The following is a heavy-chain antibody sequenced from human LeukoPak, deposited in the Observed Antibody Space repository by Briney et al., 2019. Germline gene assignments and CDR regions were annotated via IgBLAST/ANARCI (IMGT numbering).Heavy chain of an antibody. J-gene: IGHJ4*02. CDR3: ARYCTSTTCILRGFDY. V-gene: IGHV4-38-2*01. CDR1: GYSFTSGHY. D-gene: IGHD2-2*01. Sequence: PSETLSFTCSVSGYSFTSGHYWGWIRQPPGKGLEWIANIYHTGSAHYNPSLKSRVTISVDTSTNQFSLKLSSVTAADTAVYYCARYCTSTTCILRGFDYWGQGTLVTVSS. CDR2: IYHTGSA.